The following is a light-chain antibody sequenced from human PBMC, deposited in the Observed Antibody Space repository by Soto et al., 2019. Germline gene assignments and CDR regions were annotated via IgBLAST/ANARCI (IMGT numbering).Light chain of an antibody. CDR2: EVS. V-gene: IGLV2-14*01. Sequence: QSVLTQPASVSGSPGQSITISCTGSSSDVGYYNYVSWYQQRPGKAPKLMIYEVSNRLSGVSHRFSGSKSGNTASLTISGPLAEDEADYYCSSYTSSSTSVFGGGTKLTVL. CDR1: SSDVGYYNY. CDR3: SSYTSSSTSV. J-gene: IGLJ2*01.